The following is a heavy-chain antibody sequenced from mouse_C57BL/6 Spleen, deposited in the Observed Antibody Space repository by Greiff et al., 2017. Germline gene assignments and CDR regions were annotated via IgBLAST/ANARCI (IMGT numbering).Heavy chain of an antibody. CDR3: ARYPQYCGSPWYFDV. J-gene: IGHJ1*03. D-gene: IGHD1-1*01. CDR2: IAPSDSYT. Sequence: QVQLQQPRAELVMPGASVKLSCKASGYTFTSYWMHWVKQRPGQGLEWIGEIAPSDSYTNYNQKFKGNSTLTVDKSASTAYMQLSRLTSEDSAVYYCARYPQYCGSPWYFDVWGTGTTVTVSS. V-gene: IGHV1-69*01. CDR1: GYTFTSYW.